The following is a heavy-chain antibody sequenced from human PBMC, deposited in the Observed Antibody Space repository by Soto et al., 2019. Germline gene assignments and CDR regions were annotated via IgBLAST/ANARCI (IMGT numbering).Heavy chain of an antibody. CDR3: ARVRGNWNHDNHEAWFDP. V-gene: IGHV4-31*03. CDR1: GGSISSGGYY. CDR2: IYYSGST. Sequence: KPSETLSLTCTVSGGSISSGGYYWSWIRQHPGKGLEWIGYIYYSGSTYYNPSLKSRVTISVDTSKNQFSLKLSSVTAADTAVYYCARVRGNWNHDNHEAWFDPWGQGTLVTVSS. J-gene: IGHJ5*02. D-gene: IGHD1-1*01.